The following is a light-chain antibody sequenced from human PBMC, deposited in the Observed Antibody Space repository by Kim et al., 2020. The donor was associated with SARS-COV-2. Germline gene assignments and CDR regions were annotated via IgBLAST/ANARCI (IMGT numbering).Light chain of an antibody. CDR1: SNDVGGYDY. V-gene: IGLV2-8*01. CDR3: SSYARRKTYV. CDR2: EVT. J-gene: IGLJ1*01. Sequence: QSVVTQPPSASGSPGQSVTISCTGTSNDVGGYDYVSWYQQHPGKAPKLMIYEVTKRPSGVPDRFSGSKSGNTASLTVSGLQAEDEADYYCSSYARRKTYVFGTGTKVTVL.